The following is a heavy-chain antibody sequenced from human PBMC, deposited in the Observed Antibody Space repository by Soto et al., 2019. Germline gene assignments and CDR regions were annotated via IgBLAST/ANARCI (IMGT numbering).Heavy chain of an antibody. Sequence: EVQLVQSGGGLVQPGGSLRLSCAASGFTFSDYYMDWVRRAPGKGLEWVGRIRNKANNYATEYAASLKGRVTFSRDDSENSLYLQMNSLETEDTAVYWCTREKTYYNNLTSFYFDNWGQGTLVTVSS. J-gene: IGHJ4*02. CDR2: IRNKANNYAT. CDR1: GFTFSDYY. CDR3: TREKTYYNNLTSFYFDN. V-gene: IGHV3-72*01. D-gene: IGHD3-10*01.